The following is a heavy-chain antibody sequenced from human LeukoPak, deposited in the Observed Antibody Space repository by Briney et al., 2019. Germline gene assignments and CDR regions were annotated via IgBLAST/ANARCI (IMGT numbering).Heavy chain of an antibody. CDR2: IHSSGST. CDR3: ARRLGYCSSTSCYPNRRPKYYFDY. V-gene: IGHV4-39*01. J-gene: IGHJ4*02. CDR1: GGSISSSAYH. Sequence: PSETLSLTCTVSGGSISSSAYHWGWIRQPPGKGLEWVGSIHSSGSTYYNLSLKSRVTISVDTSKNQFSLKLSSVTAADTAVYYCARRLGYCSSTSCYPNRRPKYYFDYWGQGTLVTVSS. D-gene: IGHD2-2*01.